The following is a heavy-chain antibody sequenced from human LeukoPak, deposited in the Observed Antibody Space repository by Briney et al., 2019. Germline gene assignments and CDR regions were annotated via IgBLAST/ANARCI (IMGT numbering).Heavy chain of an antibody. Sequence: PGGSLRLSCAASGFTISDYYMSWIREAPGKGLEWVSYISPDRNTKRYADSVKGGFTFSRDNTKNSLYLRMNSLGSDDTAVYYCERHDYGGSSVNFDICGQGTMVTVSS. CDR3: ERHDYGGSSVNFDI. J-gene: IGHJ3*02. D-gene: IGHD4-23*01. CDR2: ISPDRNTK. V-gene: IGHV3-11*04. CDR1: GFTISDYY.